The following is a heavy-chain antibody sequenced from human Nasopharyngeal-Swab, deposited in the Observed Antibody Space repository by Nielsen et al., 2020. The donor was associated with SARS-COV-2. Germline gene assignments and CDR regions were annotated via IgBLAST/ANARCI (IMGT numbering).Heavy chain of an antibody. J-gene: IGHJ4*02. Sequence: ASVTVSCKASGYTFTGYYMHWVRQAPGQGLEWMGRINPNSGGTNYAQKFQGRVTMTRDTSISTAYMELSRLRSDDTAVYYCARYYYDSSGYTYYFDYWGQGTLVTVSS. CDR3: ARYYYDSSGYTYYFDY. CDR2: INPNSGGT. V-gene: IGHV1-2*06. CDR1: GYTFTGYY. D-gene: IGHD3-22*01.